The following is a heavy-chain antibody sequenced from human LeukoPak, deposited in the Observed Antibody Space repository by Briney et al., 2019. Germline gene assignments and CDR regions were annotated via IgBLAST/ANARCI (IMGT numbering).Heavy chain of an antibody. CDR2: ISAYNGNT. D-gene: IGHD3-22*01. CDR3: ARDKAYYYDSSGIVPKDAFDI. CDR1: GYTFTSYG. Sequence: GASVKVSCKASGYTFTSYGISWVRQAPGQGLEWMGWISAYNGNTNYAQKLQGRVTVTTDTSTSTAYMELRSLRSDVTAVYYCARDKAYYYDSSGIVPKDAFDIWGQGTMVTVSS. V-gene: IGHV1-18*01. J-gene: IGHJ3*02.